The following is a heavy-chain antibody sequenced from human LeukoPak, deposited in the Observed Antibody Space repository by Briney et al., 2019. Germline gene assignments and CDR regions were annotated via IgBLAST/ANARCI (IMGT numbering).Heavy chain of an antibody. D-gene: IGHD2-15*01. V-gene: IGHV3-74*01. CDR1: GFSFSDYW. Sequence: GGSLRLSCAASGFSFSDYWMHWVRQAPGKGLVWVSRINSDATRPSYADSVKGRFTISRDNAKNTLYLQMNSLRAEDTALYYCTRETREAGSGDHQTDVFDIWGQGTMVSVSS. CDR3: TRETREAGSGDHQTDVFDI. J-gene: IGHJ3*02. CDR2: INSDATRP.